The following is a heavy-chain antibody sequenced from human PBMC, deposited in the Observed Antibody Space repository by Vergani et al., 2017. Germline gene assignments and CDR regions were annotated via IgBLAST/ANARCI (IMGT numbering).Heavy chain of an antibody. D-gene: IGHD1-26*01. J-gene: IGHJ4*02. Sequence: QVQLQESGPGLVKPSQTLSLTCTGSGGSISSGSYYWSWIRQPAGKGLEWIGRIYTRGSTNYNHSLKSRVTISVDTSKNQFSLKLSSLTAADTAVYYCARAYSGVYGDFDYWGQGTLVTVSS. CDR1: GGSISSGSYY. CDR2: IYTRGST. V-gene: IGHV4-61*02. CDR3: ARAYSGVYGDFDY.